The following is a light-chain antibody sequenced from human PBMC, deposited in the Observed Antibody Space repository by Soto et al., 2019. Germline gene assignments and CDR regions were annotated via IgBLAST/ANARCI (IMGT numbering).Light chain of an antibody. Sequence: EIVMTQSPATLSVSPGERATLSCRASQSVSSNLAWYQQKPGQAPRLLIYGASTRATGIPARFRGTGSGTDFTLTFSSLQSEDFAVSYCQQYNNWPQTFGQGTEVEIK. V-gene: IGKV3-15*01. CDR1: QSVSSN. J-gene: IGKJ1*01. CDR3: QQYNNWPQT. CDR2: GAS.